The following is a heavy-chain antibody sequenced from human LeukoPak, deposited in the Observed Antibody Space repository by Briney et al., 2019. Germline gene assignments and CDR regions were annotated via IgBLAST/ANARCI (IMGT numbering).Heavy chain of an antibody. CDR3: ARGDVDYDAFDI. J-gene: IGHJ3*02. V-gene: IGHV1-69*05. D-gene: IGHD5-12*01. CDR2: IFPIFGTA. CDR1: GGTFSSYA. Sequence: ASVKVSCKASGGTFSSYAISWVRQAPGQGLEWMGGIFPIFGTANYAQKFQGRVTITTDESTSTAYMELSSLRSEDTAVYYCARGDVDYDAFDIWGQGTMVTVSS.